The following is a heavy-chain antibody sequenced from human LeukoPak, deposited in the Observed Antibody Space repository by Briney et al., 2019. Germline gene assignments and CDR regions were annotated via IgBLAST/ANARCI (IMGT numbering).Heavy chain of an antibody. J-gene: IGHJ4*02. D-gene: IGHD2/OR15-2a*01. V-gene: IGHV1-18*01. CDR1: GYTFTKYG. CDR3: ARTGQRGVTFMDH. Sequence: GASVKVSCKPSGYTFTKYGISWVRQAPGQGLEWMGWISPYNGDTKFAQRLQGRLTMTTDTSATTVYMELKSLKYDDTAVYYCARTGQRGVTFMDHWGQGTLVTVSS. CDR2: ISPYNGDT.